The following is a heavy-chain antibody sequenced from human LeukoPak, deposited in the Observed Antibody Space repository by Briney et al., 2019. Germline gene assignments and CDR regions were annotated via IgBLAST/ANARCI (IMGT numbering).Heavy chain of an antibody. CDR1: GFTVSSYY. V-gene: IGHV3-66*01. J-gene: IGHJ2*01. D-gene: IGHD6-13*01. Sequence: AGSLRLSCAASGFTVSSYYMYWVRQAPGKGLQWVSLIYSGCSTYYADSVKGRFTISRDNAKISLYLQMNSLRDEDTAVYYCARDRQQMDREGYFDLWGRGTLVTVSS. CDR3: ARDRQQMDREGYFDL. CDR2: IYSGCST.